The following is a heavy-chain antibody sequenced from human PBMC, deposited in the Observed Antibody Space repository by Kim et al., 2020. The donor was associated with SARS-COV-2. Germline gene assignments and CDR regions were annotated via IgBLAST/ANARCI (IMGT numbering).Heavy chain of an antibody. CDR2: IYYSGST. V-gene: IGHV4-59*01. CDR1: GGSISSYY. D-gene: IGHD2-21*01. Sequence: SETLSLTCTVSGGSISSYYWSWIRQPPGKGLEWIGYIYYSGSTNYNPSLKSRVTISVDTSKNQFSLKLSSVTAADTAVYYCARVSRKHIVVVIAPFYYYHMDVWGKGTTVTVSS. CDR3: ARVSRKHIVVVIAPFYYYHMDV. J-gene: IGHJ6*03.